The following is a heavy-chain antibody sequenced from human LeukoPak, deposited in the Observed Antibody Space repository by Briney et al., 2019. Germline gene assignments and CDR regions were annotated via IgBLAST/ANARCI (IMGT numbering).Heavy chain of an antibody. CDR1: GGSISSGSYY. Sequence: SETLSLTCTVSGGSISSGSYYWSWIRQPAGKGLEWIGRIYTSGSTNYNPSLKSRVTISIDTSKTHFSLKLSSVTAADTAVYYCARTPYSSGWRYWYFDLWGRGTLVTVSS. V-gene: IGHV4-61*02. CDR3: ARTPYSSGWRYWYFDL. J-gene: IGHJ2*01. D-gene: IGHD6-19*01. CDR2: IYTSGST.